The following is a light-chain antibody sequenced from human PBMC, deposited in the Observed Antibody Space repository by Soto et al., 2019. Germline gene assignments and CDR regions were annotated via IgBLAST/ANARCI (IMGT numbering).Light chain of an antibody. Sequence: QSVPTQPASVSGSPGQSITISCTGTTSDVGSHNFVPWYQQLPGKAPKLLIYEVTIRRSGTSNRFAGSKSGNTASLTISGLQAEDEADHYCSPFTSSILVFGGGTQRTVL. CDR2: EVT. J-gene: IGLJ3*02. CDR1: TSDVGSHNF. CDR3: SPFTSSILV. V-gene: IGLV2-14*01.